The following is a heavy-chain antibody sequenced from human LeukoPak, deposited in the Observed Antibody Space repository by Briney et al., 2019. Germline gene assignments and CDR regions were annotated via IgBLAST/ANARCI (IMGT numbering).Heavy chain of an antibody. J-gene: IGHJ5*02. D-gene: IGHD3-22*01. CDR3: ARAYESYYYDSSGYFP. V-gene: IGHV7-4-1*02. Sequence: ASVKVSCKASGYTFTGYYMHWVRQAPGQGLEWMGWINTNTGNPTYAQGFTGRFVFSLDTSVSTAYLQISSLKAEDTAVYYCARAYESYYYDSSGYFPWGQGTLVTVSS. CDR2: INTNTGNP. CDR1: GYTFTGYY.